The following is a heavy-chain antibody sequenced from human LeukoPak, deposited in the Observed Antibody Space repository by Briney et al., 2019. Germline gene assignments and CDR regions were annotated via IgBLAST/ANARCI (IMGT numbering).Heavy chain of an antibody. CDR2: INHSGST. D-gene: IGHD3-10*01. V-gene: IGHV4-34*01. CDR1: GGSFSGYY. J-gene: IGHJ4*02. Sequence: PSETLSLTCAVYGGSFSGYYWSRIRQPPGKGLEWIGEINHSGSTNYNPSLKSRVTISVDTSKNQFSLKLSSVTAADTAVYYCARGRYYYGSGSYYHYFDYWGQGTLVTVSS. CDR3: ARGRYYYGSGSYYHYFDY.